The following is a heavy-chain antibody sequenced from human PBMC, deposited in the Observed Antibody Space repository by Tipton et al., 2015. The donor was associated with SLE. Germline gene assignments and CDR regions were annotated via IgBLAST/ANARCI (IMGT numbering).Heavy chain of an antibody. Sequence: TLSLTCTVSGGSISSHYWSWIRQPPGKGLEWIGYIYTSGSIKYNPSLKRRVTIHVDTSKNQFSLKLTSVTAADTAVYYCARDLGNCNGGVCYSANWYFDLWGRGTLVTVSS. J-gene: IGHJ2*01. D-gene: IGHD2-15*01. V-gene: IGHV4-4*08. CDR3: ARDLGNCNGGVCYSANWYFDL. CDR2: IYTSGSI. CDR1: GGSISSHY.